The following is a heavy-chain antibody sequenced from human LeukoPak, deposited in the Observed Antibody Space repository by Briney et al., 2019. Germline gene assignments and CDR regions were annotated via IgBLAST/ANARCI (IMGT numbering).Heavy chain of an antibody. D-gene: IGHD6-6*01. V-gene: IGHV4-59*01. CDR1: GGSISSYY. Sequence: SETLSLTCAVYGGSISSYYWSWIRQPPGKGLEWIGYIYYSGSTNYNPSLKSRVTISVDTSKNQFSLKLSSVTAADTAVYYCARVSGYSSSSPYYGMDVWGQGTTVTVSS. CDR2: IYYSGST. CDR3: ARVSGYSSSSPYYGMDV. J-gene: IGHJ6*02.